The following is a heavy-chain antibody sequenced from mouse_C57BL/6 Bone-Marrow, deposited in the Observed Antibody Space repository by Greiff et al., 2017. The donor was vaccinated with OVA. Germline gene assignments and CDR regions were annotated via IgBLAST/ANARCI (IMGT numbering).Heavy chain of an antibody. CDR3: TLNWDGAWFAY. CDR2: IDPENGDT. CDR1: GFNIKDDY. D-gene: IGHD4-1*02. J-gene: IGHJ3*01. Sequence: VQLQQSGAELVRPGASVTLSCTASGFNIKDDYMPWVQQRPEQGLEWIGWIDPENGDTEYASKFQGKATITAVTSSNTAYLQLSSLTSEDTAVYYCTLNWDGAWFAYWGQGTLVTVSA. V-gene: IGHV14-4*01.